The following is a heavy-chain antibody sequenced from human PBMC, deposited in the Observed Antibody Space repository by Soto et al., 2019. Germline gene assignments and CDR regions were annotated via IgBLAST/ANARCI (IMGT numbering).Heavy chain of an antibody. CDR3: TRETVAGIPGLEY. Sequence: EVQLLESGGDLVQPGGSLRLSCAASGFNVGAFAVNWVRQAPGKGLEWVSGISVSDAFIYYADSVRGRFSISRDASENILYLQINSRRVDDTALYYCTRETVAGIPGLEYWGPGTLVTVSS. D-gene: IGHD1-20*01. CDR2: ISVSDAFI. V-gene: IGHV3-23*01. CDR1: GFNVGAFA. J-gene: IGHJ4*02.